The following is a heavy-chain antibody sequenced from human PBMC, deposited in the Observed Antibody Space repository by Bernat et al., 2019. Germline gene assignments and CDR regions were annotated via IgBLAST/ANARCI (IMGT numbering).Heavy chain of an antibody. D-gene: IGHD2-15*01. J-gene: IGHJ6*03. CDR3: ARGKHGRYCSGGSCSHYYYYMDV. CDR2: INHSGST. V-gene: IGHV4-34*01. Sequence: QVQLQQWGAGLLKPSETLSLTCAVYGGSFSGYYWSWIRQPPGKGLEWIGEINHSGSTNYNPSLKSRVTISVDTSKNQFSLKLSSVTAADTAVYYCARGKHGRYCSGGSCSHYYYYMDVWGKGTTVTVSS. CDR1: GGSFSGYY.